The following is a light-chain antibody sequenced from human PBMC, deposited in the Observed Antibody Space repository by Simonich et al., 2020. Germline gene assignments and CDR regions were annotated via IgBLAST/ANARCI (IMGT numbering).Light chain of an antibody. CDR2: DVS. CDR3: SSYTSSSTVV. V-gene: IGLV2-14*03. Sequence: QSALTQPASVSGSPGQSITISCTGTSSDVGGYNYVSWYQQHPGKAPKIMIYDVSNRPSGVSKRFSGSKSGNTASLTISGLQAEDEADYYCSSYTSSSTVVFGGGTKLTVL. CDR1: SSDVGGYNY. J-gene: IGLJ2*01.